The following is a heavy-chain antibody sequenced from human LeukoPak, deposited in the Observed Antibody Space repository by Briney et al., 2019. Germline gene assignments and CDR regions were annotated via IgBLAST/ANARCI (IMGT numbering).Heavy chain of an antibody. CDR3: ATSLGPLTEY. D-gene: IGHD7-27*01. V-gene: IGHV3-74*01. CDR1: GFAFSSNW. J-gene: IGHJ4*02. CDR2: INSGGSGT. Sequence: GGSLRLSCAASGFAFSSNWMHWVRQTPGKGLVWVSRINSGGSGTSYADSVEGRFTISRDNTKNTLYLQMNSLRAEDTAVYYCATSLGPLTEYWGQGTLVTVSS.